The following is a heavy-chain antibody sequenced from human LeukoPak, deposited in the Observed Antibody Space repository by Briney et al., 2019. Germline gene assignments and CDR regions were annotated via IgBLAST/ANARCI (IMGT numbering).Heavy chain of an antibody. CDR2: ITPNADRA. CDR3: AIMHGYYDGSGYWVQ. Sequence: EGSLRLSCAASGFTFGSYGMSWVRQAPGKGLEWVSFITPNADRASYADSVKSRFTISRDNPRNMLYMQMNSLRDEDTAVYYCAIMHGYYDGSGYWVQWGQGTLVTVSS. D-gene: IGHD3-22*01. J-gene: IGHJ1*01. V-gene: IGHV3-23*01. CDR1: GFTFGSYG.